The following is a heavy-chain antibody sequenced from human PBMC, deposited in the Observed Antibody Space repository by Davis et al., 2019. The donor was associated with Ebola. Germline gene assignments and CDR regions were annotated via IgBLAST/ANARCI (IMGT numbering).Heavy chain of an antibody. CDR3: ARHYYDSSGSHFDH. Sequence: GESLKISCKTSGYSFTKYWIGWVRQMPGKGLECVGFIYPGDSDTRYSPSFQGQVTISVDISISTAYLQWSSLRASDTAMYYCARHYYDSSGSHFDHWGQGTLVTVSS. J-gene: IGHJ4*02. D-gene: IGHD3-22*01. CDR1: GYSFTKYW. CDR2: IYPGDSDT. V-gene: IGHV5-51*01.